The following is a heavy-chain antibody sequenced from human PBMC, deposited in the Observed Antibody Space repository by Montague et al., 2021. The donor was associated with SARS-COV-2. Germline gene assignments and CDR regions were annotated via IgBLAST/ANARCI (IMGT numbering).Heavy chain of an antibody. Sequence: SETLSLTCTVSGGSTASHYWIWIRQSPWKRPEWIGYVYYNGDTKYNPSLQSRVTISIDTSENQFSLRLNSVTAADTAVYFCARGWGFELWGQGRLVTVSS. CDR1: GGSTASHY. CDR3: ARGWGFEL. V-gene: IGHV4-59*08. D-gene: IGHD6-19*01. CDR2: VYYNGDT. J-gene: IGHJ3*01.